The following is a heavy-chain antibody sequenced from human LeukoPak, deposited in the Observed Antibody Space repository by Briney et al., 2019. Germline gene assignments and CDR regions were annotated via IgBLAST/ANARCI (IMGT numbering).Heavy chain of an antibody. D-gene: IGHD2-2*01. V-gene: IGHV4-59*08. Sequence: KPSETLSLTCTVSGGSISIYYWSWIRQPPGKGLEWVGYVFYEGNTNYNPSLKSRVTTSVDTSKNQFSLRLNSVTAADTAVYYCVRQGTITYAYFDSWGQGVPVTVSS. CDR3: VRQGTITYAYFDS. CDR1: GGSISIYY. J-gene: IGHJ4*02. CDR2: VFYEGNT.